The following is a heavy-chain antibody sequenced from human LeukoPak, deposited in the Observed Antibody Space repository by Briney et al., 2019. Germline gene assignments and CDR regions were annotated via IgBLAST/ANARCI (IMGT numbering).Heavy chain of an antibody. CDR1: GFTFSSYG. V-gene: IGHV3-30*18. CDR2: ISYDGSNK. CDR3: AKDFTTTFICDY. J-gene: IGHJ4*02. D-gene: IGHD3-16*01. Sequence: GGSLRLSCAASGFTFSSYGMHWVRQAPGKGLEWVAVISYDGSNKYYADSVKGRFTISRDNSKNTLYLQMNSLRAEDTAVYYCAKDFTTTFICDYWGQGTLVTVSS.